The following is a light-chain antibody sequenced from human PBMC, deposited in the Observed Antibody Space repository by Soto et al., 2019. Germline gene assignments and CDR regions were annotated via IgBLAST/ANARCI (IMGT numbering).Light chain of an antibody. CDR3: QQRSNWPRFT. V-gene: IGKV3-11*01. Sequence: EIVLTQSPATLSSSPGERATLSCRASQSIRNNLAWYQHKPGQGPRLLIYDASNRATGVPARFSGSGSGTDFTLTISSLEPEDFAVYFCQQRSNWPRFTYGPGTKVDI. CDR2: DAS. CDR1: QSIRNN. J-gene: IGKJ3*01.